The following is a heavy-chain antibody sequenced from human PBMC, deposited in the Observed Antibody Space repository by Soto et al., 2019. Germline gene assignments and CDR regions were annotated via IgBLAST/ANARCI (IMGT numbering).Heavy chain of an antibody. J-gene: IGHJ5*02. V-gene: IGHV4-39*02. CDR1: GGSIRGSDDY. Sequence: SETLSLTCSVSGGSIRGSDDYWGWIRQSPGKGLEYIGSVFYTGSAYYNPSFKSRVSIVADTSTNRFFLTSEDTAVYYCAIRGGFDWSNWFDPWGQGTLVTVSS. CDR2: VFYTGSA. D-gene: IGHD3-9*01. CDR3: AIRGGFDWSNWFDP.